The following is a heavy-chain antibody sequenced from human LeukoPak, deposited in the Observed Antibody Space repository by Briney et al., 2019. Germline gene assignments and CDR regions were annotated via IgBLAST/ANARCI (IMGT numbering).Heavy chain of an antibody. CDR3: ARDRWELNDAFDI. V-gene: IGHV6-1*01. J-gene: IGHJ3*02. Sequence: SQTLSLTCAISGDSVSSNSDAWNWIRQSPSRGLEWLGRTYYRSKGYNDYAVSVKSRITINPDTSKNQFSLQLNSVTPEDTAVYYCARDRWELNDAFDIWGQGTMVTVSS. CDR2: TYYRSKGYN. D-gene: IGHD1-26*01. CDR1: GDSVSSNSDA.